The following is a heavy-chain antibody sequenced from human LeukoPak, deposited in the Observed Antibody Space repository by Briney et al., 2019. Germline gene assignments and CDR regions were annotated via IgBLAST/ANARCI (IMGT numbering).Heavy chain of an antibody. D-gene: IGHD3-10*01. CDR1: GYTFTIYG. Sequence: GASVKVSCKASGYTFTIYGISWVRQAPGQGLEWMGWISAYNGNTNYAQKLQGRVTMTTDTSTSTAYMELRSLRSDDTAVYYCARSPGRYGSGSCDDYWGQGTLVTVSS. V-gene: IGHV1-18*01. J-gene: IGHJ4*02. CDR2: ISAYNGNT. CDR3: ARSPGRYGSGSCDDY.